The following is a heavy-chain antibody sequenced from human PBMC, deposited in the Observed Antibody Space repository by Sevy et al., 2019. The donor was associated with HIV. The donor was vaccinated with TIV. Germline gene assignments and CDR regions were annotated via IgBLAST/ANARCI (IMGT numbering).Heavy chain of an antibody. CDR1: GFTFSSYG. J-gene: IGHJ6*02. V-gene: IGHV3-30*02. D-gene: IGHD4-4*01. CDR3: AKHLDYIHYYYYGMDV. CDR2: IRYDGSNK. Sequence: GGCLRLSCAASGFTFSSYGMHWVRQAPGKGLERVAFIRYDGSNKYYADSVKGRFTISRHNSKNMLYLQMNSLRAEDTTVYYCAKHLDYIHYYYYGMDVWGQGTTVTVSS.